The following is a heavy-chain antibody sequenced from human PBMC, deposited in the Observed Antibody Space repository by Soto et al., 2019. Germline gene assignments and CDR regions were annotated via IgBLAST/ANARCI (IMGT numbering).Heavy chain of an antibody. CDR3: ARDFGMIVVANWFDP. CDR2: IIPIFGTA. V-gene: IGHV1-69*13. J-gene: IGHJ5*02. D-gene: IGHD3-22*01. CDR1: GGTFSSYA. Sequence: SVKVSWKASGGTFSSYAISWVRQAPGQGLEWMGGIIPIFGTANYAQKFQGRVTITADESTSTAYMELSSLRSEDTAVYYCARDFGMIVVANWFDPWGQGTRVTVSP.